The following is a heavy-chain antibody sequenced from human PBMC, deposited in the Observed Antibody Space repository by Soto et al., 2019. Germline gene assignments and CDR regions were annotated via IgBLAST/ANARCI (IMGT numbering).Heavy chain of an antibody. D-gene: IGHD2-2*01. CDR1: GYRLTSYG. CDR3: AREYCSSASCYGPDF. Sequence: QVRLVQSGAEVRMPGASVKVSCKASGYRLTSYGISWVRQAPGQGLERMGWISGHDGNTKYTQKVQGRVTVTTDTSTSTADMDLRSLRSDDTAVYYCAREYCSSASCYGPDFWGQGTLVTVSS. J-gene: IGHJ4*02. V-gene: IGHV1-18*01. CDR2: ISGHDGNT.